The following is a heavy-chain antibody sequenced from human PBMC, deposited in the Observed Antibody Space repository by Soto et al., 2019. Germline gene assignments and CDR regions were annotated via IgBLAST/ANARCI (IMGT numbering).Heavy chain of an antibody. Sequence: QVQLVQSGAEVKKPGASVKVSCKASGYTFTNYDIHWVRQAPGQRLEWMGWINAGNGNTKYSQKFQGRVTITRDTSACTAYMELSSLRSEDTAVYYCARDSGGMDVWGQGTTVTVS. CDR1: GYTFTNYD. J-gene: IGHJ6*02. CDR2: INAGNGNT. CDR3: ARDSGGMDV. V-gene: IGHV1-3*01.